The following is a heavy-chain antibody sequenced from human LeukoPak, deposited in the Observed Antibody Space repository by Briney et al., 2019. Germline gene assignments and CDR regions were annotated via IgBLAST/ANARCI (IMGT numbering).Heavy chain of an antibody. CDR1: GGSISSSSYY. J-gene: IGHJ3*02. CDR3: ARAGDSGYDLLDAFDI. Sequence: SETLSLTCTVSGGSISSSSYYWSWIRQPPGKGLEWIGEINHSGSTNYNPSLKSRVTISVDTSKNQFSLKLSSVTAADTAVYYCARAGDSGYDLLDAFDIWGQGTMVTVSS. CDR2: INHSGST. D-gene: IGHD5-12*01. V-gene: IGHV4-39*07.